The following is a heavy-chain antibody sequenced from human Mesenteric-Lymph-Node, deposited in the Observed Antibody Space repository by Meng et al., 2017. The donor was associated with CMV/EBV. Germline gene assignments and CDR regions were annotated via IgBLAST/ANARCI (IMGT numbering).Heavy chain of an antibody. CDR3: ARPLYCSSSSCSYFDY. J-gene: IGHJ4*02. CDR2: ISAYSGDT. Sequence: DSCRKYGINWVRQAPGQGLEWMGWISAYSGDTNYAQKFQGRVTMTTDTSTSTAYMELRSLRSDDTAVYYCARPLYCSSSSCSYFDYWGQGSLVTVSS. D-gene: IGHD2-2*01. CDR1: DSCRKYG. V-gene: IGHV1-18*01.